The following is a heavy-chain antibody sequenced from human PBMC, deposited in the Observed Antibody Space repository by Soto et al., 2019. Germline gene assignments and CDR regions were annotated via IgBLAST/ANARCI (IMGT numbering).Heavy chain of an antibody. Sequence: QVQLVQSGAEVREPGASVKVSCKASGYSFTSLDINWVRQTAGQGLEWMGWMQPSTGRTGYAQKFQGRVTMTRDTTIITADMELTTLTSDDTAFYSCARGFSAGGDYWGQGTLVTVSS. CDR1: GYSFTSLD. J-gene: IGHJ4*02. D-gene: IGHD1-26*01. CDR2: MQPSTGRT. CDR3: ARGFSAGGDY. V-gene: IGHV1-8*01.